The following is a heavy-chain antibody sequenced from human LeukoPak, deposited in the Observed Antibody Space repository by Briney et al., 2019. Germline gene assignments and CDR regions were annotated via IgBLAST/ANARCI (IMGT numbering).Heavy chain of an antibody. CDR1: GGSISRGNYY. CDR2: FYTSGST. D-gene: IGHD3-9*01. Sequence: SQTLSLTCSVSGGSISRGNYYWSWIRQPAGKGLEWIGRFYTSGSTNYNPSLKSRVTISVDTSKNQFSLKLTSVTAADTAVYYCARVERYFDWLRPGYYYYGMDVWGQGTTVTVSS. CDR3: ARVERYFDWLRPGYYYYGMDV. J-gene: IGHJ6*02. V-gene: IGHV4-61*02.